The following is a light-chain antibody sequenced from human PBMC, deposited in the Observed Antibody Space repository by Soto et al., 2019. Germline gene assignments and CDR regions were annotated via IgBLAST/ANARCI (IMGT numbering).Light chain of an antibody. CDR3: GLYTSSSSDYV. V-gene: IGLV2-14*01. J-gene: IGLJ1*01. CDR2: EVS. Sequence: QSVLTQPASVSGSPGQSITISCTGTSSDVGGYNYVSWYQQHPGKAPKLMIYEVSTRPSGVSTRFSGSKSVNTASLTISGLQAEDEVDYYCGLYTSSSSDYVFGTGTKLTVL. CDR1: SSDVGGYNY.